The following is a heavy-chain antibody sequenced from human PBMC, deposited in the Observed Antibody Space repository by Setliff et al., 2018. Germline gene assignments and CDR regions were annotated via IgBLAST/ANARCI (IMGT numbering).Heavy chain of an antibody. CDR1: GGSISTKNYY. V-gene: IGHV4-39*02. D-gene: IGHD3-3*02. CDR2: IYYSGGT. J-gene: IGHJ6*04. CDR3: ARDGLGAFSLRSMDV. Sequence: SETLSLTCTVSGGSISTKNYYWGWIRQPPGKGLEWIGNIYYSGGTYYSPSLKSRVTIPVDTSKNQFSLKLSSVTAADTAVYYCARDGLGAFSLRSMDVWGKGTTVTVSS.